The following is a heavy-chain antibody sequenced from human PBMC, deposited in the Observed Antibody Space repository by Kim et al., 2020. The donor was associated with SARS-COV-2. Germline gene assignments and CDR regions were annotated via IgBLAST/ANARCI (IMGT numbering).Heavy chain of an antibody. J-gene: IGHJ4*02. V-gene: IGHV3-23*01. CDR1: GFTFGSFA. CDR2: VSPSGATT. D-gene: IGHD2-2*01. Sequence: GGSLRLSCAASGFTFGSFAMSWVRQAPGKGLEWVSGVSPSGATTHYADSVKGRFTISRDNSKNTLHLQMSSLRAEDTAVYYCAKKDQFDDWGQGTLVTVSS. CDR3: AKKDQFDD.